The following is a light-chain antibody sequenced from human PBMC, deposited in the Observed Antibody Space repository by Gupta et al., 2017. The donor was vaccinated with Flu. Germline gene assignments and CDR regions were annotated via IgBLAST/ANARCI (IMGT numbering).Light chain of an antibody. J-gene: IGLJ1*01. CDR3: CSYAGSNSFV. CDR2: EGT. V-gene: IGLV2-23*01. Sequence: QSALPQPASVSVSPGQSITISCTGTSSDVGTHNVVSWYQQDPGKATKLNIYEGTKRPSDVSNRFSGSTSGTTASLSISGLQADDEADYYCCSYAGSNSFVVGPGSQVTGL. CDR1: SSDVGTHNV.